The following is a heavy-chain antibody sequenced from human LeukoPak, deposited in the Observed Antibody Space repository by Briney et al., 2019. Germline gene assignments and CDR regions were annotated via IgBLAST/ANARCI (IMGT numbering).Heavy chain of an antibody. CDR3: ARARRRAIDYYYYYYMDV. CDR1: GYTFTSYD. J-gene: IGHJ6*03. D-gene: IGHD3-10*01. Sequence: ASVKVSCKASGYTFTSYDINRVRQATGQGLEWMGWMNPNSGNTGYAQKFQGRVTMTRNTSISTAYMELSSLRSEDTAVYYCARARRRAIDYYYYYYMDVWGKGTTVTVSS. V-gene: IGHV1-8*01. CDR2: MNPNSGNT.